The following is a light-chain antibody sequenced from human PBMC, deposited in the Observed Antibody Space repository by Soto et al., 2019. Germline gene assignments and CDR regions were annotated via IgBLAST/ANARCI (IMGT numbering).Light chain of an antibody. CDR3: SSYTSSSTYVV. V-gene: IGLV2-14*01. Sequence: QSVLTQPASVSGSPGQSITISCTGTSSDVGGYNYVSWYQQHPGKAHKLMIYDVSNRPSGVSNRFSGSKSGNTASLTISGLQAEDEADYYCSSYTSSSTYVVFGGGTKVTVL. J-gene: IGLJ2*01. CDR2: DVS. CDR1: SSDVGGYNY.